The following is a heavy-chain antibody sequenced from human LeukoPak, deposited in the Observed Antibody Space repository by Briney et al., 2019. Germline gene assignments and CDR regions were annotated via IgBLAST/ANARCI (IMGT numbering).Heavy chain of an antibody. Sequence: SETLSLTCTVSGDSISSYCWSWIRQPPGKRLEWIGYINYSGSTNYKPSLKSRVTISVDTSKNQFSLKLSSVTAADTGVYNCARQGHSYGLDYWGQGTLVTVSS. V-gene: IGHV4-59*08. CDR1: GDSISSYC. D-gene: IGHD5-18*01. CDR3: ARQGHSYGLDY. CDR2: INYSGST. J-gene: IGHJ4*02.